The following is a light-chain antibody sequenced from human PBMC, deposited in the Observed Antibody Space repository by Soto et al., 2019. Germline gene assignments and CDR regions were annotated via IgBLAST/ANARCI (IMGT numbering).Light chain of an antibody. Sequence: DSAAIXCQSXHRLXYIYNNKNYLAWYQQKPFHAPNVLLYWASTRKAGVPDPLSSSRCITNFTLTISSLLTQDEAVYYCHQYYSVLMTFG. CDR1: HRLXYIYNNKNY. J-gene: IGKJ5*01. CDR3: HQYYSVLMT. CDR2: WAS. V-gene: IGKV4-1*01.